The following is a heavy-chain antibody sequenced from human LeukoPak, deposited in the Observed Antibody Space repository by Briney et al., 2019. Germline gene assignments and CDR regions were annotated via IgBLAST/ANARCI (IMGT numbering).Heavy chain of an antibody. CDR1: GYTFTGYY. J-gene: IGHJ6*03. D-gene: IGHD3-10*01. Sequence: ASVKVSCKASGYTFTGYYMHWVRQAPGQGLEWMGWINPNSGGTNYAQKFQGRVTMTRNTSISTAYMELSSLRSEDTAVYYCARRGFGELLIYYYYMDVWGKGTTVTVSS. CDR3: ARRGFGELLIYYYYMDV. CDR2: INPNSGGT. V-gene: IGHV1-2*02.